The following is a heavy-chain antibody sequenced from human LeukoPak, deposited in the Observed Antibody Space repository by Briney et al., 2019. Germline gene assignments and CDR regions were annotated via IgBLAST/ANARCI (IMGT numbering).Heavy chain of an antibody. Sequence: PGGSLRLSCAASGFTFSSYSMNWVRQAPGKGLEWVSSISSSSSSYIYYADSVKGRFTISRDNAKNPLYLQMNSLRAEDTAVYYCARRDTAMPLDYWGQGTLVTVSS. CDR2: ISSSSSSYI. CDR1: GFTFSSYS. V-gene: IGHV3-21*01. D-gene: IGHD5-18*01. J-gene: IGHJ4*02. CDR3: ARRDTAMPLDY.